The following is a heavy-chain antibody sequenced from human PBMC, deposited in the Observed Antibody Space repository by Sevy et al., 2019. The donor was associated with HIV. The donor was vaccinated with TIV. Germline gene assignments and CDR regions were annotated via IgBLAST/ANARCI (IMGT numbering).Heavy chain of an antibody. D-gene: IGHD2-2*01. CDR1: GGSFSSSSFY. CDR2: IYYTGST. V-gene: IGHV4-39*01. Sequence: SETLSLTCSVSGGSFSSSSFYWGWIRQPPGKGLECIGNIYYTGSTYYNPSLKSRVTISIDTSKNQFSLKLRSVTAADTAVYYCARGRVSCSSISGRTILGYFDYWGQGTLVTVSS. CDR3: ARGRVSCSSISGRTILGYFDY. J-gene: IGHJ4*02.